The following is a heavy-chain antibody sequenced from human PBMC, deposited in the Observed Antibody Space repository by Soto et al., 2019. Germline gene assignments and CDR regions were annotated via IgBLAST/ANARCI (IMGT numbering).Heavy chain of an antibody. CDR1: GYTFTSYY. J-gene: IGHJ5*02. CDR3: ARDRIAAAVPTGCFDP. Sequence: ASVKVSCKASGYTFTSYYMHWVRQAPGQGLEWMGIINPSGGSTSYAQKFQGRVTMSRDTSTSTVYMELSSLRSEDTAVYYCARDRIAAAVPTGCFDPWGQGALVTVSS. D-gene: IGHD6-13*01. V-gene: IGHV1-46*01. CDR2: INPSGGST.